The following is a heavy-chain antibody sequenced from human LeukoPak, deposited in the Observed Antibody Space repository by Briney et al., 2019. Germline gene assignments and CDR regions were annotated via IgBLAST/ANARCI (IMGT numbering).Heavy chain of an antibody. CDR3: AKDRGITIFGVVITSGMDV. J-gene: IGHJ6*02. CDR2: ISWDGGST. D-gene: IGHD3-3*01. Sequence: PGGSLRLSCAASGFTFDDYTMHWVRQAPGKGLEWVSLISWDGGSTYYADSVKGRFTISRDNSKNSLYLQMNSLRTEDTALYYCAKDRGITIFGVVITSGMDVWGQGTTVTVSS. CDR1: GFTFDDYT. V-gene: IGHV3-43*01.